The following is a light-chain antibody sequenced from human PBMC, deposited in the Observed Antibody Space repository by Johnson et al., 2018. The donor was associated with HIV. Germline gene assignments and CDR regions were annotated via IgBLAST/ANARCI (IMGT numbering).Light chain of an antibody. V-gene: IGLV1-51*01. CDR2: DNN. Sequence: QSVLTQPPSVSAAPGQKVTISCSGSSSNIGNNYVSWYQQLPGTAPKLLIYDNNKRPSGIPDRLSGSKSGTSATLAITGLQTGDEADYYCGTWDSTLSAGGVFGTGTKVTVL. J-gene: IGLJ1*01. CDR1: SSNIGNNY. CDR3: GTWDSTLSAGGV.